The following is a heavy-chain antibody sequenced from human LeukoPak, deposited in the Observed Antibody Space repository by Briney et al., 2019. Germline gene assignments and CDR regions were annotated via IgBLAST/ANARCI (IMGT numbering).Heavy chain of an antibody. CDR3: ARPKERAGTRLDY. J-gene: IGHJ4*02. CDR2: ISYDGSNK. CDR1: GFTFSSYG. D-gene: IGHD6-19*01. Sequence: GSLRLSCAASGFTFSSYGMHWVRQAPGRGLEWVAVISYDGSNKYYADSVKGRFTISRDNSKNTLYLQMNSLRAEDTAVYYCARPKERAGTRLDYWGQGTLVTVSS. V-gene: IGHV3-30*03.